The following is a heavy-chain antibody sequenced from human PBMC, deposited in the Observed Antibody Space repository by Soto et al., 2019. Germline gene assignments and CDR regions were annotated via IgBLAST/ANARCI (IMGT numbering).Heavy chain of an antibody. CDR2: ISYSGST. V-gene: IGHV4-39*07. CDR3: ARDRVSGDNWGYYYYGMDV. J-gene: IGHJ6*02. Sequence: SETLSLTCTVSGGSISSDSYYWGWIRQSPEKGLEWIASISYSGSTYYNPTLKSRVTISVDTSKNQFSLKLSSVTAADTAVYYCARDRVSGDNWGYYYYGMDVWGQGTTVTVSS. D-gene: IGHD7-27*01. CDR1: GGSISSDSYY.